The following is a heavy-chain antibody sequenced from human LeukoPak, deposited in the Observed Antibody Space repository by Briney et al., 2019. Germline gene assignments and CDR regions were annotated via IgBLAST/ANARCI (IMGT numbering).Heavy chain of an antibody. CDR2: ISVSGNT. D-gene: IGHD2-15*01. CDR3: AKAPVTTCSGAYCYPFDY. J-gene: IGHJ4*02. Sequence: GGSLRLSCAASGFTFDDYGMSWVRQGPGKGLEWVSAISVSGNTYHADSVKGRYTISRDSSKNTLYLQMNSLRAGDAAVYYCAKAPVTTCSGAYCYPFDYWSQGTLVTVSS. CDR1: GFTFDDYG. V-gene: IGHV3-23*01.